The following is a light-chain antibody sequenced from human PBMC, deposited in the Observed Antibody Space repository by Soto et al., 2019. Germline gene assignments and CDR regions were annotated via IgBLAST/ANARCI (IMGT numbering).Light chain of an antibody. V-gene: IGKV1-39*01. CDR1: QSISNY. CDR2: AAS. CDR3: QQSYSTLFT. Sequence: DIPMTQSPSSLSASVGDRVTITCRASQSISNYINWYQQKPGKAPKLLIYAASTLQAGVPSRFSGSGSGTDFTLTINSLQPEDFATYFCQQSYSTLFTFGPGTKVDIK. J-gene: IGKJ3*01.